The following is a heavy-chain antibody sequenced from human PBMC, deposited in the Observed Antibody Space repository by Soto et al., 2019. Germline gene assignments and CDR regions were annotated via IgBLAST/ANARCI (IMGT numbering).Heavy chain of an antibody. J-gene: IGHJ4*02. D-gene: IGHD1-26*01. CDR3: ARGVSAGVDY. CDR1: GYSFTSLY. CDR2: MQPSTGRT. Sequence: ASVKGSCKSSGYSFTSLYMNWGRQTAGQGLEWMGWMQPSTGRTGYAQKFQGRVTMTRDTSINTAYMELTTLTSDDTAFYYCARGVSAGVDYCGQGTLVTFSS. V-gene: IGHV1-8*01.